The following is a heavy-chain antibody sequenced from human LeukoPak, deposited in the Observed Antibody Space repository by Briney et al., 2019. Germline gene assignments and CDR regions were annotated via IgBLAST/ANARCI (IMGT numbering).Heavy chain of an antibody. V-gene: IGHV3-9*01. Sequence: GGSLRLSCAASGFIFDDFAMHWVRQVLGKGLEWVSSINSNNGIIGYADSVKGRFSISRDNAKDSLYLQMNSLRPEDTALYYCTKDFYRDFYDSVDYYFHYWGQGTLVTVSS. CDR3: TKDFYRDFYDSVDYYFHY. D-gene: IGHD3-22*01. CDR2: INSNNGII. CDR1: GFIFDDFA. J-gene: IGHJ4*02.